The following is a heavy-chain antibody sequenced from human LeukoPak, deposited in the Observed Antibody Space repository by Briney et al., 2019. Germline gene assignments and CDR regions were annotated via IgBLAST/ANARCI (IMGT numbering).Heavy chain of an antibody. Sequence: ASVKVSCKASGYTFTSYYMHWVRQAPGQGLEWMGIINPSGGSTTYAQKFHGRVTMTRDTSTSTVYMELTSLRSDDTAIYYCARGLGSDNYYGYWGQGSLVTVSS. J-gene: IGHJ4*02. CDR3: ARGLGSDNYYGY. D-gene: IGHD3-10*01. CDR1: GYTFTSYY. V-gene: IGHV1-46*01. CDR2: INPSGGST.